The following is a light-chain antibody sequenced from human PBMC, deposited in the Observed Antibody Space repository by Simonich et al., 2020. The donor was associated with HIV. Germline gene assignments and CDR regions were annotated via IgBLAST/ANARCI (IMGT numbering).Light chain of an antibody. CDR1: QSVRNNY. Sequence: EIVLTQSPGTLSLSPGERAPLSCKAIQSVRNNYLTWYQQKPGQPPRLLIYGASSRATGIPDRFSGSGSGTDFILTISRLEPEDFAVYYCQQYNNWPPWTFGQGTKVEIK. CDR2: GAS. J-gene: IGKJ1*01. V-gene: IGKV3-20*01. CDR3: QQYNNWPPWT.